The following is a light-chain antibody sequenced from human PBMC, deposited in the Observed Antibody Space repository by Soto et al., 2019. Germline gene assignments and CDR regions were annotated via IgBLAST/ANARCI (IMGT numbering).Light chain of an antibody. V-gene: IGKV3-15*01. CDR1: QNVRSN. CDR2: GAS. CDR3: QQYNTWPPIT. Sequence: EIVMTQPPATLSVSPGERATLSCRASQNVRSNLAWYQQKPGQAPRLIIYGASTRATGIPARFSGTGSGTEFTPTISSLQSQDFAVYYGQQYNTWPPITFGQGTRLEIK. J-gene: IGKJ5*01.